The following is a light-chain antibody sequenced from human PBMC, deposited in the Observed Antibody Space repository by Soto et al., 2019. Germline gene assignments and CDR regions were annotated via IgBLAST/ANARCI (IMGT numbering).Light chain of an antibody. CDR2: LGS. Sequence: DIVMTQSPLSLLVTPGEPASISCRSSQSLLHSNGYNYLDWYLQKPGQSPQLLIYLGSNRASGVPDRFSGSGSGTDFTLKISRVEAEDVGVYYCMQALQTPLFGGGTKVEIK. V-gene: IGKV2-28*01. J-gene: IGKJ4*01. CDR3: MQALQTPL. CDR1: QSLLHSNGYNY.